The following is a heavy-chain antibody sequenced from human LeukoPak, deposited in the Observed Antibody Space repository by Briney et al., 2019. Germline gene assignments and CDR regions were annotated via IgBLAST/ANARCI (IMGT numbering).Heavy chain of an antibody. CDR2: ISSSSSYI. V-gene: IGHV3-21*01. D-gene: IGHD2-21*01. Sequence: GGSLRLSCAASGFTFSSYSMNWVRQAPGKGLEWVSSISSSSSYIYYADSVKGRFTISRDNAKNSLYLQMNSLRAEDTAVYYCARSLTIVYNWLDPWGQGTLVTVSS. J-gene: IGHJ5*02. CDR1: GFTFSSYS. CDR3: ARSLTIVYNWLDP.